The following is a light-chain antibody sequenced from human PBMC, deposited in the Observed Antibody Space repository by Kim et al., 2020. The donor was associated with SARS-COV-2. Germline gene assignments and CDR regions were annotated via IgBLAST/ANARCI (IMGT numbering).Light chain of an antibody. V-gene: IGLV1-40*01. CDR2: GNT. CDR1: TSNIGAGYD. CDR3: QSYDSSLSGSV. J-gene: IGLJ2*01. Sequence: QSVTISCTGSTSNIGAGYDVQWYQQVPGTAPKLLIYGNTNRPSGVPDRFSGSKSGTSASLAITGLQAEDEADYYCQSYDSSLSGSVFGGGTQLTVL.